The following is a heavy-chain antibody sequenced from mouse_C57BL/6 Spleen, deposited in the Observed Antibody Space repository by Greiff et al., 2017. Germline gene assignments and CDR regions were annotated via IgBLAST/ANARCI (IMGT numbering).Heavy chain of an antibody. Sequence: EVKLVESGGGLVKPGGSLKLSCAASGFTFSSYAMSWVRQTPEKRLEWVATISDGGSYIYYPDNVKGRFTISRDNAKNNLYLQMSHLKSEDTAMYYCASRSGYVGMDYWGQGTSVTVSS. CDR2: ISDGGSYI. CDR1: GFTFSSYA. D-gene: IGHD3-2*02. J-gene: IGHJ4*01. V-gene: IGHV5-4*03. CDR3: ASRSGYVGMDY.